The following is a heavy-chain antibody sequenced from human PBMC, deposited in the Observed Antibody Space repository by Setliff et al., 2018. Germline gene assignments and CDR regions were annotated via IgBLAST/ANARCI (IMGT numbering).Heavy chain of an antibody. CDR1: GFSLSTSGVG. CDR3: AHSVDYYDTSDYRPYDY. J-gene: IGHJ4*02. CDR2: IYWNDNK. Sequence: ESGPTLVNPTQTLTLTCTFSGFSLSTSGVGVGWIRQPPGKALEWLALIYWNDNKRYSPSLKSRLTITKDTSKNQVVLTMTNMDPVDTATYYCAHSVDYYDTSDYRPYDYWGQGTLVTVSS. V-gene: IGHV2-5*01. D-gene: IGHD3-22*01.